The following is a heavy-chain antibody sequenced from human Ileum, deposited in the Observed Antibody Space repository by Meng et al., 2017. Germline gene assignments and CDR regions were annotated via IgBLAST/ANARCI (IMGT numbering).Heavy chain of an antibody. D-gene: IGHD3-10*01. CDR2: INHSGST. Sequence: GDGLLWRPGTLSLTWAVYDGSFGGYFWSWIRQPPGKGLEWIGEINHSGSTNYNPSLKGRVTISVDTSKSQFSLRLNSVTAADTALYYCAGATIRTYYYGSGSYYFTKWGQGTLVTVSS. CDR3: AGATIRTYYYGSGSYYFTK. V-gene: IGHV4-34*01. J-gene: IGHJ4*02. CDR1: DGSFGGYF.